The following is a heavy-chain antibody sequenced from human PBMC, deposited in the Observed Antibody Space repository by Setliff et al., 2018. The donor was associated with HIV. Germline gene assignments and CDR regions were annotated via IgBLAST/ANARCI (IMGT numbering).Heavy chain of an antibody. CDR3: TTIQKLTTPVDY. CDR2: IKSKTDGGTT. V-gene: IGHV3-15*01. J-gene: IGHJ4*02. CDR1: GFTFSNAW. Sequence: KPGGSLRLSCAASGFTFSNAWMSRVRQAPGKGLEWVGRIKSKTDGGTTDYAAPVKGRFTISRDDSKNTLYLQMNSLKTEDTAVYYCTTIQKLTTPVDYWGQGTLVTAPQ. D-gene: IGHD4-17*01.